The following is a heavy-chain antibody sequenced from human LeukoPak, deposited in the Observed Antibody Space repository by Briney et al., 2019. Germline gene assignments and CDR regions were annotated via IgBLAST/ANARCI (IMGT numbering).Heavy chain of an antibody. CDR1: DYIFTDYG. CDR3: ARDKNKVVVVAATEEFDP. V-gene: IGHV1-18*01. Sequence: ASVKVSCKASDYIFTDYGISWVRQAPGQGLEWMEWISAYNGNTHCAQKLQDRVTMTTDTSTSTAYMELWSLRSDDTAVYYCARDKNKVVVVAATEEFDPWGQGTLVTVSS. J-gene: IGHJ5*02. D-gene: IGHD2-15*01. CDR2: ISAYNGNT.